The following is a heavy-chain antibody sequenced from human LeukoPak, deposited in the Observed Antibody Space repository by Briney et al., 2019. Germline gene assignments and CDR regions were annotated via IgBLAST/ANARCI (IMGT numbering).Heavy chain of an antibody. D-gene: IGHD5-12*01. Sequence: GASVKVSCKASGCTFASYGISWVRQAPGQGLEWMGWISAYNGNTNYAQKLQGRVTMTTDTSTSTAYMELRSLRSDDAAVYYCARRELLRGHYYGMDVWGQGTTVTVSS. V-gene: IGHV1-18*01. J-gene: IGHJ6*02. CDR2: ISAYNGNT. CDR3: ARRELLRGHYYGMDV. CDR1: GCTFASYG.